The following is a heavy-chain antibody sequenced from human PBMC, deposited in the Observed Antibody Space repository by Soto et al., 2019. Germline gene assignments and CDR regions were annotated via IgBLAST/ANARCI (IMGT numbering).Heavy chain of an antibody. CDR3: ARALDSSSIHYYYCYMDV. D-gene: IGHD6-6*01. CDR2: IYYSGST. J-gene: IGHJ6*03. V-gene: IGHV4-31*03. CDR1: GGSISSGGYY. Sequence: QVQLQESGPGLVKPSQTLSLTCTVSGGSISSGGYYWSWIRQHPGKGLEWIGYIYYSGSTYYNPSLKSRVTISVDTSKNQFSLKLSSVTAADTAVYYCARALDSSSIHYYYCYMDVWGKGTTVTVSS.